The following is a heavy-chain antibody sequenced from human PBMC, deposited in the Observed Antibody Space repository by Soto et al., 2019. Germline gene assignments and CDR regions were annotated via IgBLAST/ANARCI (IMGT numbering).Heavy chain of an antibody. Sequence: PGESLKISCKGSGYSFTSYWIGWVRQMPGKGLEWMGIIYPGDSDTRYSPSFQGQVTISADKSISTAYLQWSSLKASDTAMYYWASLFVSGSYSTQRTFDIWGQGTMVTVSS. V-gene: IGHV5-51*01. D-gene: IGHD1-26*01. J-gene: IGHJ3*02. CDR1: GYSFTSYW. CDR3: ASLFVSGSYSTQRTFDI. CDR2: IYPGDSDT.